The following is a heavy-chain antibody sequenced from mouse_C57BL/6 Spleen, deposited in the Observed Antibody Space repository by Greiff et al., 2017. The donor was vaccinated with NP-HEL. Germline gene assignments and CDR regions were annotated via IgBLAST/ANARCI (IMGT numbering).Heavy chain of an antibody. CDR1: GYTFTNYW. CDR2: IHPNSGST. D-gene: IGHD3-2*02. J-gene: IGHJ3*01. V-gene: IGHV1-64*01. CDR3: ARLSSGYPAWFAY. Sequence: VQLQQPGAELVKPGSSVKLSCKASGYTFTNYWMHWVKQRPGQGLEWIGMIHPNSGSTNYNEKFKNKATLTVDKSSSTAYMQLSSLTSEDSAVYYCARLSSGYPAWFAYWGQGTLVTVSA.